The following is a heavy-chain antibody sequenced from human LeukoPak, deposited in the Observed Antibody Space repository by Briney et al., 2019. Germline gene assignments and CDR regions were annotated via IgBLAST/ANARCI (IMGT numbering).Heavy chain of an antibody. CDR1: GFTFSTYW. CDR3: ARGSAGNDY. D-gene: IGHD6-13*01. V-gene: IGHV3-7*01. Sequence: GGSLRLSCAASGFTFSTYWMSWVRQAPGKGLEWVANIKQDGSEKHYVDSVKGRFTISRDNAKNSLYLQMNSLRAEDTAMYYCARGSAGNDYWGQGTLVTVSS. CDR2: IKQDGSEK. J-gene: IGHJ4*02.